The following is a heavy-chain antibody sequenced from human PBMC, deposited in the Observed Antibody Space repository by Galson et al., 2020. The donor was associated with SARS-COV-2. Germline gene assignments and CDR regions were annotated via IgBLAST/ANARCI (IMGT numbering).Heavy chain of an antibody. CDR1: GYSVSTTNY. CDR3: ARQGVNMIVLVTVPGWYFDL. J-gene: IGHJ2*01. D-gene: IGHD3-22*01. V-gene: IGHV4-38-2*02. Sequence: SEILSLTCTVSGYSVSTTNYWGWVRQPPGRGLEWIGSVYPSGTTYYNPSLTSRVTISVDTSKNQFSLRLDSVTAADTALYYCARQGVNMIVLVTVPGWYFDLWGRGTLVTVSS. CDR2: VYPSGTT.